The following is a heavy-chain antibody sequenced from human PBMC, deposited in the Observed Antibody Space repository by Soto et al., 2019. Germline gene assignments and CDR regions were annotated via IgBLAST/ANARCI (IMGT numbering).Heavy chain of an antibody. J-gene: IGHJ6*02. D-gene: IGHD6-19*01. Sequence: GGSMGIARAASGFTFDDYAMHWVRQAPGKGLEWVSGISWNSGSIGYADSVKGRFTISRDNAKNSQYLQMNSLRAEDTALYSCAKDIGGYSSGWPYYYGMDVWGQGTTVT. CDR2: ISWNSGSI. CDR3: AKDIGGYSSGWPYYYGMDV. CDR1: GFTFDDYA. V-gene: IGHV3-9*01.